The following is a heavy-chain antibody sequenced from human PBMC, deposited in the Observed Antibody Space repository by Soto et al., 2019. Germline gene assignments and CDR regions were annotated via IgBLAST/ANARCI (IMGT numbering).Heavy chain of an antibody. CDR3: ASRTTTVTTNFQH. V-gene: IGHV4-34*01. CDR2: INHSGST. CDR1: GGSFSGYY. Sequence: SETLSLTCAVYGGSFSGYYRSWIRQPPGKGLEWIGEINHSGSTNYNPSLKSRVTISVDTSKNQFSLKLSSVTAADTAVYYCASRTTTVTTNFQHWGQGTMVTVSS. J-gene: IGHJ1*01. D-gene: IGHD4-17*01.